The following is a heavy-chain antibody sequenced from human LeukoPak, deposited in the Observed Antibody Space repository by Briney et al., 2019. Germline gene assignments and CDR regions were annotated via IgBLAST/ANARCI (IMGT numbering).Heavy chain of an antibody. Sequence: PSETLSLTCTVSGGSISSYYWSWIRQPPGKGLEWIGYIYYSGSTNYNPSLKSRVAISVDTSKNQFSLKLSSVTAADTAVYYCARDRGGYNKYYFDYWGQGTLVTVSS. CDR2: IYYSGST. D-gene: IGHD5-24*01. CDR3: ARDRGGYNKYYFDY. V-gene: IGHV4-59*01. J-gene: IGHJ4*02. CDR1: GGSISSYY.